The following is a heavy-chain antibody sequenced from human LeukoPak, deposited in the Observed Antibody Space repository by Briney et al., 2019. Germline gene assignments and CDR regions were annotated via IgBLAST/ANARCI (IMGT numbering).Heavy chain of an antibody. D-gene: IGHD6-19*01. V-gene: IGHV1-46*01. CDR3: ARDPPSKSYSSGWYDY. CDR1: GYTCTSYY. Sequence: GASVKVSCKASGYTCTSYYMHWVRQAPGQGLEWMGIINPSGGSTSYAQKFQGRVTMTRDTSTSTVYMELSSLRSEDTAVYYCARDPPSKSYSSGWYDYWGQGTLVTVSS. CDR2: INPSGGST. J-gene: IGHJ4*02.